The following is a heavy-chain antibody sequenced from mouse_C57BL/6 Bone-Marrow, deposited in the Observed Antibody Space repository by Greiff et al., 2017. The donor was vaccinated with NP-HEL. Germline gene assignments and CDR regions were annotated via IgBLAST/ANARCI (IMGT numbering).Heavy chain of an antibody. CDR3: ANYGSKGYYAMDY. V-gene: IGHV1-9*01. Sequence: QVQLQQSGAELMKPGASVKLSCKATGYTFTGYWIEWVKQRPGHGLEWIGEILPGSGCTNYNEKFKGKATFTADTSSNTAYMQLSSLTTEDSAIYYCANYGSKGYYAMDYWGQGTSVTVSS. D-gene: IGHD1-1*01. CDR1: GYTFTGYW. CDR2: ILPGSGCT. J-gene: IGHJ4*01.